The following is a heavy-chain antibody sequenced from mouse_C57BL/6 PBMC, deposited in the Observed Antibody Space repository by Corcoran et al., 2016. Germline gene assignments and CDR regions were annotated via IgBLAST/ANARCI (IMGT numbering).Heavy chain of an antibody. J-gene: IGHJ4*01. CDR2: INTYSGVP. D-gene: IGHD2-4*01. CDR1: GYTFTTYG. CDR3: ARSGYYDYFYAMDY. Sequence: QIQLVQSGPELKKPGETVKISCKASGYTFTTYGMSWVKQAPGKGLKWMGWINTYSGVPTYADDFKGRFAFSLETSASTAYLQINNLKNEDTATYFCARSGYYDYFYAMDYWGQGTSVTVSS. V-gene: IGHV9-3*01.